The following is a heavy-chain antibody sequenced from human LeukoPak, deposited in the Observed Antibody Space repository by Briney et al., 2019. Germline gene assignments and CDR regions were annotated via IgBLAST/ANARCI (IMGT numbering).Heavy chain of an antibody. Sequence: GGSLRLSYAASGFTFSSYAMSWVRQAPGKGLEWVSAISGSGGSTYYADSVKGRFTISRDNSKNTLYLQMNSLRAEDTAVYYCAKDQTSVDFWSGYYTGGWDYWGQGTLVTVSS. V-gene: IGHV3-23*01. D-gene: IGHD3-3*01. CDR2: ISGSGGST. CDR1: GFTFSSYA. J-gene: IGHJ4*02. CDR3: AKDQTSVDFWSGYYTGGWDY.